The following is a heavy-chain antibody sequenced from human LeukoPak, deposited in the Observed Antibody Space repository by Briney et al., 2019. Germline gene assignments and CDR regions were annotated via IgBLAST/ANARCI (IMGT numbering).Heavy chain of an antibody. Sequence: GGSLRLSCEASRFSFSAYPMGWFRRAPGKGLEWVSGISASGDVTFHADPVQGRFTISRDNSKNTLYLQMNSLRAEDTAEYYCAKSLLTTASGTGRAFDIWGQGTMVTVSA. CDR1: RFSFSAYP. J-gene: IGHJ3*02. CDR2: ISASGDVT. CDR3: AKSLLTTASGTGRAFDI. V-gene: IGHV3-23*01. D-gene: IGHD1-26*01.